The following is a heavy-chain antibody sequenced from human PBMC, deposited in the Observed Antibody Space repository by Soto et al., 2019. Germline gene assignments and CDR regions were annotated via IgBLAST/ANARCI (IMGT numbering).Heavy chain of an antibody. CDR3: ATKHDDISGRTPLLFDS. D-gene: IGHD3-22*01. CDR1: GGSIGSGGYY. V-gene: IGHV4-31*03. Sequence: QVQLQESGPGLVKPSQTLSLTCTVSGGSIGSGGYYWDWIRQHPGKGPEWIGYIHYSGNTYYNPSLKSRLTISLDTSKNQFSLHLSSVTAADTAVYSCATKHDDISGRTPLLFDSWGQGTLVTVSS. J-gene: IGHJ4*02. CDR2: IHYSGNT.